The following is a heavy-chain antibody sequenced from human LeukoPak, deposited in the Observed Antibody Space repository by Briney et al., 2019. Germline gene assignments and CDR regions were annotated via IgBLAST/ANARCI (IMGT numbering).Heavy chain of an antibody. CDR3: AKDPSGSYYAYYFDY. J-gene: IGHJ4*02. V-gene: IGHV3-23*01. CDR1: GFTFSRDA. CDR2: ISGRGGST. Sequence: GGSLRLSCAACGFTFSRDAMRWVGQAPGKGVEWVAAISGRGGSTKYADSVKGRFTISRDNSKNTLYLQINSLRAEDTAVYYCAKDPSGSYYAYYFDYWGQGTLVTVSS. D-gene: IGHD1-26*01.